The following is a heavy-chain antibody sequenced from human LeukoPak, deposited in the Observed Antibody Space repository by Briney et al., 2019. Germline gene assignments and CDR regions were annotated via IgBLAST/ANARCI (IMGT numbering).Heavy chain of an antibody. D-gene: IGHD3-9*01. CDR1: GYTFTSYG. J-gene: IGHJ6*03. CDR2: ISAYNGNT. CDR3: ARLLPNTLTGLPYNYHYLDV. Sequence: VASVKVSCKASGYTFTSYGISWVRQAPGQGLEWMGWISAYNGNTNYAQKLQGRVTMTTDTSTSTAYMELRSLRSDDTAVYYCARLLPNTLTGLPYNYHYLDVRGKGTTVTVSS. V-gene: IGHV1-18*01.